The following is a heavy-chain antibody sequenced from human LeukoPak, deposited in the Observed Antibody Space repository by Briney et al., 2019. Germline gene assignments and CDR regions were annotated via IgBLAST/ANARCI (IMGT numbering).Heavy chain of an antibody. Sequence: PSETLSLTCTVSGGSISSYYWSWLRQPPGKGLEWIGYIYYSGSTNYNPSLKSRVTISVDTSKNQFSLKLSSVTAADTAVYYCARGIPAASGYFQHWGQGTLVTVSS. V-gene: IGHV4-59*01. J-gene: IGHJ1*01. CDR1: GGSISSYY. D-gene: IGHD2-2*01. CDR2: IYYSGST. CDR3: ARGIPAASGYFQH.